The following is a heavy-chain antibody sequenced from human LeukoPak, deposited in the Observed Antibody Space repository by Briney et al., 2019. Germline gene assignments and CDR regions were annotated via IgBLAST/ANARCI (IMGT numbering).Heavy chain of an antibody. CDR2: IIPILGIA. J-gene: IGHJ4*02. D-gene: IGHD1-26*01. CDR1: GGTFSSYA. CDR3: ARTPIGGGWELLAFDY. Sequence: SVKVSCKASGGTFSSYAISWVRQAPGQGLEWMGRIIPILGIANYAQKFQGRVTITADKSTSTAYMELSSLRSEDTAVYYCARTPIGGGWELLAFDYWGQGTLVTVSS. V-gene: IGHV1-69*04.